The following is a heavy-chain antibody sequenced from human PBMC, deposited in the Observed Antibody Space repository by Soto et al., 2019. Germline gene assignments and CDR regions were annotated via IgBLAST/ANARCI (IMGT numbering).Heavy chain of an antibody. D-gene: IGHD3-3*01. V-gene: IGHV3-23*01. CDR1: GFTFSSYA. CDR2: ISGSGGST. J-gene: IGHJ6*03. Sequence: PGGSLRLSCAASGFTFSSYAMSWVRQAPGKGLEWVSAISGSGGSTYYADSVKGRFTISRDNSKNTLYLQMNSLRAEDTAVYYCASVREYYYFWSGFGRGYYYYYMDVWGNGTTVTVSS. CDR3: ASVREYYYFWSGFGRGYYYYYMDV.